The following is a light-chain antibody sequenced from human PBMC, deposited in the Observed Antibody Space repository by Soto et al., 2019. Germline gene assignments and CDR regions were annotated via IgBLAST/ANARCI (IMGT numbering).Light chain of an antibody. CDR2: GAS. V-gene: IGKV3-20*01. CDR1: QSVSSNY. Sequence: EIVLTQSPGSLSLSPGEGATVSCRARQSVSSNYVAWYQHKPGQARRLLIYGASSKAAGSPDRFIGSGWVTDFTHTIGRLEPEELSVYYCHQDGISPPRTFGQGTKLEIK. J-gene: IGKJ1*01. CDR3: HQDGISPPRT.